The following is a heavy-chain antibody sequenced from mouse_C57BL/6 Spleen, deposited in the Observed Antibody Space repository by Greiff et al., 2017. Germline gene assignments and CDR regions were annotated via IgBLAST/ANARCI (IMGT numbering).Heavy chain of an antibody. CDR1: GYTFTDYN. J-gene: IGHJ4*01. Sequence: EVQLQQSGPELVKPGASVKIPCKASGYTFTDYNMDWVKQSHGKSLEWIGDINPNNGGTIYNQKFKGKATLTVDKSSSTAYMELRSLTSEDTAVYYCARWGLFDTTVVGAMDYWGQGTSVTVSS. CDR2: INPNNGGT. D-gene: IGHD1-1*01. V-gene: IGHV1-18*01. CDR3: ARWGLFDTTVVGAMDY.